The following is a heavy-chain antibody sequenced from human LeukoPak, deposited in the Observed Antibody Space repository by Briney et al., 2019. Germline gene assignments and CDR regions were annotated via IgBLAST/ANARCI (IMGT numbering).Heavy chain of an antibody. Sequence: PSETLSLTCAVYGGSFSGYYWSWIRQPPGKGLEWIGEINHSGSTNYNPSLKSRVTISVDTSKNQFSLKLSSVTAADTAVYYCARSPIFKVVVPATNNWFDPWGQGTLVTVSS. CDR3: ARSPIFKVVVPATNNWFDP. CDR1: GGSFSGYY. V-gene: IGHV4-34*01. D-gene: IGHD2-2*01. J-gene: IGHJ5*02. CDR2: INHSGST.